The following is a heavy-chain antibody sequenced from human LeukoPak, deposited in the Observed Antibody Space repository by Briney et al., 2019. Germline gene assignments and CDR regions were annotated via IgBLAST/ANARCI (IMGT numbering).Heavy chain of an antibody. J-gene: IGHJ4*02. CDR3: ARDLFGWYSY. Sequence: SETLSLTCTVSGGSISSSSYYWGWIRQPPGKGLEWIGSIYYSGSTYYNPSLKSRVTISVDTSKNQFSLKLSSATAADTAVYYCARDLFGWYSYWGQGTLVTVSS. CDR2: IYYSGST. CDR1: GGSISSSSYY. D-gene: IGHD6-19*01. V-gene: IGHV4-39*07.